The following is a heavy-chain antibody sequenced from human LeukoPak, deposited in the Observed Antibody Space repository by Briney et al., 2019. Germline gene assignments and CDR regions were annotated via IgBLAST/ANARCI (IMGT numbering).Heavy chain of an antibody. Sequence: GGSLRLSCAASGFTFTAYWMSWVRQAPGKGLEWVANVRLDGIQKDYIDSVKGRFSISRDNAKNSVYLQMNSLRAEDTAVYYCARARVYGFDIWGQGTMVSVSS. J-gene: IGHJ3*02. CDR1: GFTFTAYW. CDR3: ARARVYGFDI. CDR2: VRLDGIQK. D-gene: IGHD2-8*01. V-gene: IGHV3-7*01.